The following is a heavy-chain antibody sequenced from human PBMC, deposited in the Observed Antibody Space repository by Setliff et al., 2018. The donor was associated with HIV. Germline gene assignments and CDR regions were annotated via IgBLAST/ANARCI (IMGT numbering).Heavy chain of an antibody. V-gene: IGHV3-66*03. CDR2: IYSNANT. J-gene: IGHJ6*03. CDR1: GGSISSSSYY. Sequence: ETLSLTCTVSGGSISSSSYYWGWIRQAPGKGLEWVSVIYSNANTLYADSVKGRFTSSRDNSKNTLYLQMNNLRAEDTAVYYCARGQSNSWYVKVPYYMDVWGKGTTVTVSS. CDR3: ARGQSNSWYVKVPYYMDV. D-gene: IGHD6-13*01.